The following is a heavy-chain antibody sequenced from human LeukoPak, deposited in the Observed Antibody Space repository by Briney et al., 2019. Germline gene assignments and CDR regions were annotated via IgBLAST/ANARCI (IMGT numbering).Heavy chain of an antibody. CDR2: IYPGDSDA. CDR3: ARIPRNSPFDP. CDR1: GYNFTSYW. Sequence: GEPLKISCKGSGYNFTSYWIGWVRQMPGKGLAWMGIIYPGDSDARYSPSFQGQVTISADKSISTAYLQWSSLKASDTAMYYCARIPRNSPFDPSGQGTLVTVSS. V-gene: IGHV5-51*01. D-gene: IGHD1-14*01. J-gene: IGHJ5*02.